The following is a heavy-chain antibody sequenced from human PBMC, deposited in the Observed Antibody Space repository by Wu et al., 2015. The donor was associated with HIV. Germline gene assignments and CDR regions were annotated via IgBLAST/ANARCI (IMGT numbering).Heavy chain of an antibody. Sequence: QVQLVQSGGDVKKPGASVKVSCKASGYRFISYGVNWVRQVPGQGLEWMGWISGDSGKTRYAQKLQGRVTMTTDTSTSTAYMELRSLRSDDTAVYYCARSVSGYSGYDWPHLFDYWGQGTLVTVSS. CDR3: ARSVSGYSGYDWPHLFDY. CDR2: ISGDSGKT. D-gene: IGHD5-12*01. J-gene: IGHJ4*02. CDR1: GYRFISYG. V-gene: IGHV1-18*01.